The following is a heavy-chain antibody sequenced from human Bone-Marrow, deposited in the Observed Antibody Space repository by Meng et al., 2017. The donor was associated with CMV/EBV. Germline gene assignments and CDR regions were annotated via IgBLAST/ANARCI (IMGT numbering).Heavy chain of an antibody. CDR2: ISASGDSR. V-gene: IGHV3-23*01. CDR1: RFTFSTYA. Sequence: SCVASRFTFSTYAMTWVRQAPGKGLEWVSLISASGDSRYYADSVKGRFTISRDNAQNTLYLQMNSLRAEDTAVYYCAVDVGRWQQRDPWGQGTLVTVSS. CDR3: AVDVGRWQQRDP. J-gene: IGHJ5*02. D-gene: IGHD6-13*01.